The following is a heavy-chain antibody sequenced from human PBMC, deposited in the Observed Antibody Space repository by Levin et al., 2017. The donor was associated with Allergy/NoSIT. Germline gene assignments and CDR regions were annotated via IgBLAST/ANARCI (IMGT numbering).Heavy chain of an antibody. CDR3: ARGPTVTSFDY. D-gene: IGHD4-17*01. CDR1: GYSFTSYW. CDR2: IYPDDSDT. V-gene: IGHV5-51*01. J-gene: IGHJ4*02. Sequence: GGSLRLSCKGSGYSFTSYWIGWVRQMPGKGLEWMGIIYPDDSDTRYSPSFQGQVTISADKSISTAYLQWSSLQASDTAMYYCARGPTVTSFDYWGQGTLVTVSS.